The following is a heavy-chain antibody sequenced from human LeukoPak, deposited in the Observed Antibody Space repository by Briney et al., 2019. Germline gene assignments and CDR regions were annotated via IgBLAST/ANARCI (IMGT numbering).Heavy chain of an antibody. CDR2: ISSTSSYI. V-gene: IGHV3-21*01. CDR1: GFTFSSYT. Sequence: GGSLRLSCAASGFTFSSYTMNWVRQAPGKGLEGVSSISSTSSYIYYADSVKGRFTISRDNAKNSLYLQMNSLRAEDTAVYYCARGDYYDSSGALDYWGQGTLVTVSS. D-gene: IGHD3-22*01. J-gene: IGHJ4*02. CDR3: ARGDYYDSSGALDY.